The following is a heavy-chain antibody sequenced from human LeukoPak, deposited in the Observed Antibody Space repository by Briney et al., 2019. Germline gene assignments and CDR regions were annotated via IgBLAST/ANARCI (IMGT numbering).Heavy chain of an antibody. D-gene: IGHD3-10*01. CDR2: ISAYNGNT. J-gene: IGHJ4*02. CDR1: GYTFPSYG. CDR3: ARSLTMFRGVGFDY. V-gene: IGHV1-18*01. Sequence: ASVKVSCKGTGYTFPSYGCSGVRQAPGQGLEWMGWISAYNGNTNYAQKLQGRVTMTTDTSTSTAYMELRSLRSDDTAVYYCARSLTMFRGVGFDYLGPGTLVTVSS.